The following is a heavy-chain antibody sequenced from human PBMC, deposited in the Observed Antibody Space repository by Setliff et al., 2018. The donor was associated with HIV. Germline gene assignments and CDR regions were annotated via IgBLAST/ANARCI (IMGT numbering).Heavy chain of an antibody. CDR3: ACGAAAGTDYYYYYYMDV. CDR1: GDSISDTTYY. Sequence: PSETLSLTCSVSGDSISDTTYYWGWIRQPPGKGLEWIGSIYNSGSTYYNPSLMSRVTISVDTSKNQFSLKLSSVTAADTAVYYCACGAAAGTDYYYYYYMDVWGKGTTVTVSS. CDR2: IYNSGST. V-gene: IGHV4-39*01. D-gene: IGHD6-13*01. J-gene: IGHJ6*03.